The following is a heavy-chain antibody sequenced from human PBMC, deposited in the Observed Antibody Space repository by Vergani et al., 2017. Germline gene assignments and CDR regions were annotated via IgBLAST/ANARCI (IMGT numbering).Heavy chain of an antibody. J-gene: IGHJ3*02. CDR2: ISGSGGST. CDR3: ARDSEVAVAGAFDI. Sequence: VQLVESGGGLVKPGGSLRLSCAASGFTFSDYYMSWIRQAPGKGLEWVSAISGSGGSTYYADSVKGRFTISRDNSKNTLYLQMNSLRAEETAVYYCARDSEVAVAGAFDIWGQGTMVTVSS. CDR1: GFTFSDYY. V-gene: IGHV3-23*04. D-gene: IGHD6-19*01.